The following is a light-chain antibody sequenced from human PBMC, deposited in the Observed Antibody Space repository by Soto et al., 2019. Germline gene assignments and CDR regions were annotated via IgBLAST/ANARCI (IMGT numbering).Light chain of an antibody. CDR1: QSVSSSY. Sequence: EIVLTQSPGTLSLSPGERATLSCRASQSVSSSYLAWYQQKPGQAPRLLIYDASRATGIPHRFSGSGSGTDFTLTITRLEPEDFAVYYCQHYGTSALFGPGTKVDI. CDR2: DAS. V-gene: IGKV3-20*01. J-gene: IGKJ3*01. CDR3: QHYGTSAL.